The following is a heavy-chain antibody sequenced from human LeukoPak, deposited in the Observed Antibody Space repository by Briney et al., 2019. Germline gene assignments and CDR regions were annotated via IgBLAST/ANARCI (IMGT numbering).Heavy chain of an antibody. J-gene: IGHJ4*02. D-gene: IGHD6-13*01. CDR1: GGSISSGGYY. CDR2: IYYNGST. CDR3: ARVLYSSSWYDYFDY. V-gene: IGHV4-31*03. Sequence: SETLSLTCTVSGGSISSGGYYWSWIRQHPGKGLEWIGYIYYNGSTYYNPSLKSRVTISVDTSKNQFSLKLSSVTAADTAVYYCARVLYSSSWYDYFDYWGQGTLVTVSS.